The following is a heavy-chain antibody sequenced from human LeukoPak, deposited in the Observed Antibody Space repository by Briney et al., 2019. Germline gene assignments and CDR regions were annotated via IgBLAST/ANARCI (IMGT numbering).Heavy chain of an antibody. Sequence: QSGGSLRLSCAASGFTFSSYAMHWVRQAPGKGLEWVAFIRYDGSNEYVDSVKGRFTISRDNSKNTLYLQMNSLKPEDTAVYYCANLARPLDYWGQGALVTVSS. V-gene: IGHV3-30*02. CDR2: IRYDGSNE. J-gene: IGHJ4*02. D-gene: IGHD6-6*01. CDR1: GFTFSSYA. CDR3: ANLARPLDY.